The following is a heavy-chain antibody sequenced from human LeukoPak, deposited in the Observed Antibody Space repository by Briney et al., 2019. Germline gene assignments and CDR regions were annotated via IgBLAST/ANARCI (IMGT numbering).Heavy chain of an antibody. CDR1: RFTFSSYS. CDR3: ARETTYYYDSTGAFDI. V-gene: IGHV3-21*01. CDR2: ISSSSSYI. Sequence: GGSLRLSCAASRFTFSSYSMNWVRQAPGKGLEWVSSISSSSSYIYYADSVKGRFTISRDNAKNSLYLQMNSLRAEDTAVYYCARETTYYYDSTGAFDIWGQGTMVTVSS. J-gene: IGHJ3*02. D-gene: IGHD3-22*01.